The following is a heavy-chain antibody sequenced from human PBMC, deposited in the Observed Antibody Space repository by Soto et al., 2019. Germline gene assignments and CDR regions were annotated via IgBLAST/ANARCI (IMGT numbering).Heavy chain of an antibody. CDR1: GGSITSNTFY. CDR3: NAGSAILPILDY. V-gene: IGHV4-39*03. Sequence: SETLSLTXSVSGGSITSNTFYWGWIRQSPGRGLEWIGSDLQSGSPYYNLSLQSRLSISVDTTKNQFSLRLNSVTAADTSFYDSNAGSAILPILDYRGHGVLVTVSS. D-gene: IGHD2-21*01. J-gene: IGHJ4*01. CDR2: DLQSGSP.